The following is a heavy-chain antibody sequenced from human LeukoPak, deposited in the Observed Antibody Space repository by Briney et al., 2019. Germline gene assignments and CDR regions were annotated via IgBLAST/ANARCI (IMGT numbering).Heavy chain of an antibody. CDR2: INHSGST. Sequence: PSGTLSLTCAVYGGSFSGYYWSWIRQPPGKGLEWIGEINHSGSTNYNPSLKSRVTISVDTSKNQFSLKLSSVTAADTAVYYCARKRGYSGYDFDYWGQGTLVTVSS. CDR1: GGSFSGYY. V-gene: IGHV4-34*01. CDR3: ARKRGYSGYDFDY. D-gene: IGHD5-12*01. J-gene: IGHJ4*02.